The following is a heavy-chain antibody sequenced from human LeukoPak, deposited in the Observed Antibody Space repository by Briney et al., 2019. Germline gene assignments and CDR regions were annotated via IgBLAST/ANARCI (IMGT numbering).Heavy chain of an antibody. V-gene: IGHV3-23*01. CDR1: GFTFSSYA. J-gene: IGHJ4*02. Sequence: GGSLRLSCAASGFTFSSYAMSWVRQAPGKGLECVSAISGSGGSTYYADSVKGRFTISRDNSKNTLYLQMNSLRAEDTAVYYCAKVVGATRNFDYWGQGTLVTVSS. CDR3: AKVVGATRNFDY. CDR2: ISGSGGST. D-gene: IGHD1-26*01.